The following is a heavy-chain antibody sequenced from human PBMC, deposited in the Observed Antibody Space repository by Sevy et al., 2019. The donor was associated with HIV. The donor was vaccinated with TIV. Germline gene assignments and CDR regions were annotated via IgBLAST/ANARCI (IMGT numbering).Heavy chain of an antibody. CDR2: INHSGST. Sequence: SETLSLTCAVYGGSFSGYYWSWIRQPPGKGLEWIGEINHSGSTNYNPSLKSRVTISVDTSKNQFSLKLSSVTAADTAVYYCARSGTAMAQPYYFDYWGQGTLVTVSS. D-gene: IGHD5-18*01. CDR3: ARSGTAMAQPYYFDY. V-gene: IGHV4-34*01. J-gene: IGHJ4*02. CDR1: GGSFSGYY.